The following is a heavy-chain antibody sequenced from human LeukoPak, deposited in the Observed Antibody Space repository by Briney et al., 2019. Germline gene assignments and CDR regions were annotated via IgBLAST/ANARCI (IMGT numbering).Heavy chain of an antibody. D-gene: IGHD3-9*01. CDR3: ARATYYDILTGYPSRFDY. CDR2: IYYSGST. J-gene: IGHJ4*02. V-gene: IGHV4-31*03. CDR1: GGSISSGGYC. Sequence: SETLSLTCTVSGGSISSGGYCWSWIRQHPGKGLESIGYIYYSGSTYYNPSLKSRVTISVDTSKNQFSLKLSSVTAADTAVYYCARATYYDILTGYPSRFDYWGQGTLVTVSS.